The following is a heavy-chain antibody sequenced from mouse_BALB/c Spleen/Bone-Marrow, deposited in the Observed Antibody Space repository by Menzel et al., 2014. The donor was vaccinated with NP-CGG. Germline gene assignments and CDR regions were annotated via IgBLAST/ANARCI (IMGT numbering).Heavy chain of an antibody. CDR2: IYPGGGYT. D-gene: IGHD1-1*01. CDR1: GYTFTNYW. CDR3: ARTRDGSSSYYAMDY. J-gene: IGHJ4*01. Sequence: QVQLKESGAELVRPGTSVMMSCKAAGYTFTNYWIGWVKQRPGHGLEWIGDIYPGGGYTNYNEKFKGKATLTADTSSSTAYMQLSSLTSEDSAIYYCARTRDGSSSYYAMDYWGQGTSVTVSS. V-gene: IGHV1-63*02.